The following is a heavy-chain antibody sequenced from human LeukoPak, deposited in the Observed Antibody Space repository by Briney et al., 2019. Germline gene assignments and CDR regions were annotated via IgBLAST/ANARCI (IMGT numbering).Heavy chain of an antibody. J-gene: IGHJ3*02. V-gene: IGHV4-39*07. CDR1: GGSISSSSYY. CDR3: ARNEVVSGAFDI. Sequence: SETLSLTCTVSGGSISSSSYYWGWIRQPPGKGLEWIGSIYYSGSTYYNPSLKSRVTISVDTSKNQFSLKLSSVTAADTAVYYCARNEVVSGAFDIWGQGTMVTVSS. CDR2: IYYSGST. D-gene: IGHD3-22*01.